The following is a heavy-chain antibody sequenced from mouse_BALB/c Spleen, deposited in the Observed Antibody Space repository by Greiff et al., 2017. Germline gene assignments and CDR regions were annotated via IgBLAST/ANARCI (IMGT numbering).Heavy chain of an antibody. Sequence: EVKLVESGAELVKPGASVKLSCTASGFNIKDTYMHWVKQRPEQGLEWIGRIDPANGNTKYDPKFQGKATITADTSSNTAYLQLSSLTSEDTAVYYCARSGDGYYGGAMDYWGQGTSVTVSS. CDR1: GFNIKDTY. CDR3: ARSGDGYYGGAMDY. J-gene: IGHJ4*01. D-gene: IGHD2-3*01. CDR2: IDPANGNT. V-gene: IGHV14-3*02.